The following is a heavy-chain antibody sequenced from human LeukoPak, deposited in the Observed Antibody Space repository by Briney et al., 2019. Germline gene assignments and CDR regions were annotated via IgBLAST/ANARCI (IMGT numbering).Heavy chain of an antibody. CDR2: IIPIFGTA. CDR3: AGPRAAGNLRFDY. D-gene: IGHD6-13*01. J-gene: IGHJ4*02. Sequence: GSSVKVSCKASGGTFSSYAISWVRQAPGQGLEWMGGIIPIFGTANYAQKFQGRVTITTDESTSTAYMELSSLRSEDTAVYYCAGPRAAGNLRFDYWGQGTLVTVSS. V-gene: IGHV1-69*05. CDR1: GGTFSSYA.